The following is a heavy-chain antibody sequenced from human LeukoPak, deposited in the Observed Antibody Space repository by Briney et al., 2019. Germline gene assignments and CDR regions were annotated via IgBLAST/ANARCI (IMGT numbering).Heavy chain of an antibody. CDR1: GFTFGDYT. D-gene: IGHD6-13*01. CDR3: ARPLGIAAAPHYMDV. J-gene: IGHJ6*03. V-gene: IGHV3-43*01. Sequence: GGSLRLSCAASGFTFGDYTTHWVRQAPGKGLEWVSLISWDGGSTYYADSVKGRFTISRDNSKNSLYLQMNSLRAEDTAVYYCARPLGIAAAPHYMDVWGKGTTVTVSS. CDR2: ISWDGGST.